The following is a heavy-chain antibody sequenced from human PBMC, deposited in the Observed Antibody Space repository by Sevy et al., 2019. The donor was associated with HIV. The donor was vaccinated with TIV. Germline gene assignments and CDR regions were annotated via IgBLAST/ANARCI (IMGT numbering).Heavy chain of an antibody. CDR3: ARKYIEDVTTPNSPSYFDL. V-gene: IGHV4-34*01. CDR1: DGSFNDYY. CDR2: INHGGNT. Sequence: SETLSLTCAVYDGSFNDYYWTWIRQPPGKRLEWIGEINHGGNTNYNPSLESRVAISVDTSKRQVSLNLKSVTVADTAVYYCARKYIEDVTTPNSPSYFDLWGRGTLVTVSS. D-gene: IGHD1-1*01. J-gene: IGHJ2*01.